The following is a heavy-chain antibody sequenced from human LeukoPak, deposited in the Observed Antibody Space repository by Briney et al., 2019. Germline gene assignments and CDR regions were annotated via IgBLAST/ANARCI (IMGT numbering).Heavy chain of an antibody. Sequence: PSETLSLTCAVSGGSISCSNWWSWVRQPPGKGLEWIGEIYHSGSTNCNPSLKSRVTISVDKSKNQFSLKLSSVTAADTAVYYCARESTYYYDSSGFQDWGQGTLVTVSS. CDR1: GGSISCSNW. J-gene: IGHJ4*02. CDR2: IYHSGST. V-gene: IGHV4-4*02. CDR3: ARESTYYYDSSGFQD. D-gene: IGHD3-22*01.